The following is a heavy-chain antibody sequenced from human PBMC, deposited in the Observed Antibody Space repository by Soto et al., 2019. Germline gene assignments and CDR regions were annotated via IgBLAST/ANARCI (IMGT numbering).Heavy chain of an antibody. D-gene: IGHD5-12*01. V-gene: IGHV1-18*01. Sequence: ASGKVSCKASGYTFTSYGISWLRQAPGQGLEWMGWISAYNGNTNYAQKLQGRVTMTTDTSTSTAYMELRSLRSDDTAVYYCARGRYSGYDLDAFDIWGQGTMVTVSS. CDR3: ARGRYSGYDLDAFDI. J-gene: IGHJ3*02. CDR1: GYTFTSYG. CDR2: ISAYNGNT.